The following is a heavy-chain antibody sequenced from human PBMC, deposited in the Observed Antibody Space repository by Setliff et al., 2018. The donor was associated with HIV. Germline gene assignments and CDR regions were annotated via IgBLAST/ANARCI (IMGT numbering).Heavy chain of an antibody. D-gene: IGHD5-12*01. CDR2: IYYTGFA. V-gene: IGHV4-39*02. CDR1: GDSISSGSYF. J-gene: IGHJ4*02. Sequence: PSETLSLTCSVSGDSISSGSYFWGWIRQTPGKGLEWIGNIYYTGFAHYNPSLKSRVTISLDTSKTHFSLKLTSVTAADTALYFCARLGDSGYDFRGYFDYWGQGKLVTVSS. CDR3: ARLGDSGYDFRGYFDY.